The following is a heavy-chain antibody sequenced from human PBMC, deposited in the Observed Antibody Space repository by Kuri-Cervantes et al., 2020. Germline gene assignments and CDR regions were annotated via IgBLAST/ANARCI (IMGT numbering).Heavy chain of an antibody. J-gene: IGHJ6*02. D-gene: IGHD1-26*01. CDR1: GYTFTSYA. Sequence: ASVKVSCKASGYTFTSYAMHWVRQAPGQRLEWMGWSNAGNGNTKYSQEFQGRVTITRDTSASTAYMELSSLRSEDTAVYYCARELVTPYYYYGMDVWGQGTTVTVSS. CDR2: SNAGNGNT. V-gene: IGHV1-3*02. CDR3: ARELVTPYYYYGMDV.